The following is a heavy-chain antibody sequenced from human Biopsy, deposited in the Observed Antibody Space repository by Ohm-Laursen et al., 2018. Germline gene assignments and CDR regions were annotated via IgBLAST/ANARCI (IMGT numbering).Heavy chain of an antibody. Sequence: LSLTCAVYGGSLSGYYLGLLPPTPGEGVGGGSAICGSGRTYYADSVKGRFTISRDNSKNTLFLQLSSLRAEDTAVYHCAKDRDLNLLAWFDPWGQGTLVTVSS. CDR3: AKDRDLNLLAWFDP. CDR2: ICGSGRT. V-gene: IGHV3-23*01. D-gene: IGHD2-8*02. J-gene: IGHJ5*01. CDR1: GGSLSGYY.